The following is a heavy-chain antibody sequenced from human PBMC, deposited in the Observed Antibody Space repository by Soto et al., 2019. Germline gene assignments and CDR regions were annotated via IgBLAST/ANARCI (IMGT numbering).Heavy chain of an antibody. V-gene: IGHV1-8*01. CDR1: GYTFTSYD. D-gene: IGHD2-21*02. Sequence: QVQLVQSGAEVKKPGASVKVSCKASGYTFTSYDINWVRQATGQGLEWMGWMNSNSGNTGYAQKFQGRVTMTRNTSISTAYMELSSLRSEDTAVYYCARVYCGGDCYPIPDYYYGMDVWGQGTTVTVSS. J-gene: IGHJ6*02. CDR2: MNSNSGNT. CDR3: ARVYCGGDCYPIPDYYYGMDV.